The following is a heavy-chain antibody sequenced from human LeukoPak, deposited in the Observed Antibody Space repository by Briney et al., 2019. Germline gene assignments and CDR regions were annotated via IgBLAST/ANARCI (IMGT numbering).Heavy chain of an antibody. J-gene: IGHJ6*02. CDR2: IWYDGSNK. CDR1: GFTFSSYG. D-gene: IGHD2-2*01. V-gene: IGHV3-33*01. Sequence: GGSLRLSCAASGFTFSSYGMHWVRQAPGKGLEWLAVIWYDGSNKYYADSVKGRFTISRDNSKNTLYLQMNSLRAEDTAVYYCARDIVVVPAAMPAYYYYGMDVWGQGTTVTVSS. CDR3: ARDIVVVPAAMPAYYYYGMDV.